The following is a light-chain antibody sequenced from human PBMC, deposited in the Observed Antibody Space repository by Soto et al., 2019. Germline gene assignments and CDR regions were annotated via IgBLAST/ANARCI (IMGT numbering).Light chain of an antibody. CDR1: QSVSSSY. V-gene: IGKV3-20*01. J-gene: IGKJ1*01. CDR2: RTS. CDR3: QQYDSSPRT. Sequence: EIVLTQSPGTLSLSPGERATLSCRASQSVSSSYLAWYQQKPGQAPRLLIYRTSNRATGIPDRFSGSGSGTDFTLTISRLDPEDFAVYWCQQYDSSPRTFGQGTKVDIK.